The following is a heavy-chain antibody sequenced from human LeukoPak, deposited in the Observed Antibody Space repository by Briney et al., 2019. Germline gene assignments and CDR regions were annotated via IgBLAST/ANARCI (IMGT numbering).Heavy chain of an antibody. D-gene: IGHD2/OR15-2a*01. Sequence: SETLSLTCTVPGYSISSGYYWGWIRQPPGKGLEWIGSIYHSGSTYYNPSLKSRVTISVDTSKNQFSLKLSSVTAADTAVYYCARVIASNYVNYWGQGTLVTVSS. CDR2: IYHSGST. CDR3: ARVIASNYVNY. V-gene: IGHV4-38-2*02. J-gene: IGHJ4*02. CDR1: GYSISSGYY.